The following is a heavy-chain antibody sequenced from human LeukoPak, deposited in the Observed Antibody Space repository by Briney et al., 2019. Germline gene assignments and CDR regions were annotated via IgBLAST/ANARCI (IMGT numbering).Heavy chain of an antibody. CDR2: IWYDGSNK. V-gene: IGHV3-33*01. CDR3: ARDSIYCSSTSCSIPEY. J-gene: IGHJ4*02. D-gene: IGHD2-2*01. Sequence: GGSLRLSCAASGFTFSSYGMHWVRQAPGKGLEWVAVIWYDGSNKYYADSVKGRFTISRDNSKNTLYLQMNSLRAEDTAVYYCARDSIYCSSTSCSIPEYWGQGTLVTVSS. CDR1: GFTFSSYG.